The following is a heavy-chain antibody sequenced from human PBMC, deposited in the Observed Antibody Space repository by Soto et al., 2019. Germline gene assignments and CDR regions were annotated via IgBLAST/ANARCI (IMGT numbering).Heavy chain of an antibody. Sequence: VQLVQSGAEVKEPGASVQVSCKASGYTFINFGITWVRPAPGQGLAWVGWISPDKGYPTYTEKFQGRVSMTADTDSNTAYMDLSSLNSDDTAVCYCARDRDCRSGGNCHQSWYFDYWGRGAVVSCSS. V-gene: IGHV1-18*01. J-gene: IGHJ2*01. CDR2: ISPDKGYP. CDR3: ARDRDCRSGGNCHQSWYFDY. D-gene: IGHD2-15*01. CDR1: GYTFINFG.